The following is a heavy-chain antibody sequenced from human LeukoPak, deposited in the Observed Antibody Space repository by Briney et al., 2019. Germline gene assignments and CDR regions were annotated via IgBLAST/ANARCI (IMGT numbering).Heavy chain of an antibody. CDR2: IYSGGST. J-gene: IGHJ1*01. CDR1: GFTVSSNY. Sequence: GGSLRLSCAASGFTVSSNYMSWVRQAPGKGLEWVSVIYSGGSTYYADSVKGRFTISRDNSKNTLYLQMNSLRAEDTAVYYCARGYYYGSGSQIGGQGTLVTVSS. D-gene: IGHD3-10*01. V-gene: IGHV3-66*01. CDR3: ARGYYYGSGSQI.